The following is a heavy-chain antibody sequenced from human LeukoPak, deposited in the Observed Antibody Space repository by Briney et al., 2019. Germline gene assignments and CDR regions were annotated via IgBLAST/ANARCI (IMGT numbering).Heavy chain of an antibody. CDR1: GFTFSSYA. J-gene: IGHJ6*02. Sequence: GGSLRLSCAASGFTFSSYAMHWVRQAPGKGLEWVAVISYDGSNKYYADSVKGRFTISRDNSKNTLYLQMNSLRAEDTAVYYCARGIWSTVTQDYYYGMDVWGQGTTVTVSS. CDR2: ISYDGSNK. D-gene: IGHD4-17*01. V-gene: IGHV3-30-3*01. CDR3: ARGIWSTVTQDYYYGMDV.